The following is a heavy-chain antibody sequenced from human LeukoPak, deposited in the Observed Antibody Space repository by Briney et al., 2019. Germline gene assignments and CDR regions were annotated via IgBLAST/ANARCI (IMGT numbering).Heavy chain of an antibody. CDR2: ISSSSSTI. Sequence: GGSLRLSCAASGFTFSSYSMNWVRQAPGKGLEWVSYISSSSSTIYYADSVKGRFTISRDNSKNTLYLQMNSLRAEDTAVYYCAKVAGYSSSWYWFDPWGQGTLVTVSS. J-gene: IGHJ5*02. CDR3: AKVAGYSSSWYWFDP. CDR1: GFTFSSYS. D-gene: IGHD6-13*01. V-gene: IGHV3-48*01.